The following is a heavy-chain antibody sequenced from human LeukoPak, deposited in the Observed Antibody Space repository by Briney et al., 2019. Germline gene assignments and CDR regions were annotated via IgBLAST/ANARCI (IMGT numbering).Heavy chain of an antibody. D-gene: IGHD3-10*01. V-gene: IGHV4-34*01. CDR2: INHSGST. CDR1: GGSFGGYY. Sequence: SETLSLTCAVYGGSFGGYYWSWIRQPPGKGLEWIGEINHSGSTNYNPSLKSRVTISVDTSKNQFSLKLSSVTAADTAVYYCARSLLRRITMVRGVLPGDYWGQGTLVTVSS. CDR3: ARSLLRRITMVRGVLPGDY. J-gene: IGHJ4*02.